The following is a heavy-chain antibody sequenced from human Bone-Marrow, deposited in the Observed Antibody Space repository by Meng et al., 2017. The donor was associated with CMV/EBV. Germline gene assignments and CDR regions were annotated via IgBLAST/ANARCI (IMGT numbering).Heavy chain of an antibody. J-gene: IGHJ5*02. Sequence: HLQLPESGPGLVKPSETLSLTCTVSGGSISSSSYYWGWIRQPPGKGLEWIGSIYYSGSTYYNPSLKSRVTISVDTSKNQFSLKLSSVTAADTAVYYCARGGWFDPWGQGTLVTVSS. V-gene: IGHV4-39*07. CDR1: GGSISSSSYY. CDR3: ARGGWFDP. CDR2: IYYSGST.